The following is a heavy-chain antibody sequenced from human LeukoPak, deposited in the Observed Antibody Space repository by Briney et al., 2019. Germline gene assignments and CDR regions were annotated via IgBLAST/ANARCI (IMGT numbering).Heavy chain of an antibody. CDR2: IYTSGST. Sequence: SETLSLTCTVSGGSISSYCWSWIRQPAGKGLEWIGRIYTSGSTNYNPSLKSRVTMSVDTSKNQFSLKLSSVTAADTAVYYCARDGGGYSGYHNYYYYMDVWGKGTTVTVSS. V-gene: IGHV4-4*07. CDR3: ARDGGGYSGYHNYYYYMDV. J-gene: IGHJ6*03. CDR1: GGSISSYC. D-gene: IGHD5-12*01.